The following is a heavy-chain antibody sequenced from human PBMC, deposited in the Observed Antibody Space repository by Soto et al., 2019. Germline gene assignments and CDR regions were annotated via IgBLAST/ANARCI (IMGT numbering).Heavy chain of an antibody. CDR3: ARHFYCSSTSCYAFDI. V-gene: IGHV5-51*01. D-gene: IGHD2-2*01. CDR2: IYPGDSDT. CDR1: GCNFTSYW. J-gene: IGHJ3*02. Sequence: GASLKISGERSGCNFTSYWIGWVRQMPGKGLEWMGIIYPGDSDTRYSPSFQGQVTISADKSISTAYLQWSSLKASDTAMYYCARHFYCSSTSCYAFDIWGQGTMVTVSS.